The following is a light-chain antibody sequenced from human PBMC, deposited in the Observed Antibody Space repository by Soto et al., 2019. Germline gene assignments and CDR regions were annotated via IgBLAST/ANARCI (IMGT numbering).Light chain of an antibody. CDR1: QSISSY. CDR2: AAS. V-gene: IGKV1-39*01. CDR3: QQSYSTLALT. J-gene: IGKJ4*01. Sequence: DIQMTQSPSSLSASVGDRVTITCRASQSISSYLTWYQQKPGKAPKLLIYAASSLQSGVPSRFSGRGSGTDFTLTISSLQPEDFATYYCQQSYSTLALTFGGGTKVEIK.